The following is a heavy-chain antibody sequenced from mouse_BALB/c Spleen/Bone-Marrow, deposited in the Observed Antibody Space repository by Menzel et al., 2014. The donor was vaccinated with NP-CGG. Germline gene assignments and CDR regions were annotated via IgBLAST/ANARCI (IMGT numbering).Heavy chain of an antibody. V-gene: IGHV5-17*02. J-gene: IGHJ2*01. CDR3: TRGGNWDDFDY. Sequence: EVKLMESGGGLVQPGGSRKLSCAASGFTFSSFGMHWVRQAPEKGLEWVAYISSGSSTIFYADTVKGRFTVSRDNSKNTLFLKMTRLRSEDAAMYFCTRGGNWDDFDYWGQGTTLTVSS. CDR2: ISSGSSTI. CDR1: GFTFSSFG. D-gene: IGHD4-1*01.